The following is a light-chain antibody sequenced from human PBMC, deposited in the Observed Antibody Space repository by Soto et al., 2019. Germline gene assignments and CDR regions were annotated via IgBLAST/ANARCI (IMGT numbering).Light chain of an antibody. Sequence: DIQMTQSPSTLSASVGDRATITCRPSQSISSGLAGDRQKPGKAPNLLIYNAAHLGNGVPSRFSGSGSGIEFTLTIRSMQLGDFATYYCQRYNTYTWRFGKGAKVDIK. CDR1: QSISSG. J-gene: IGKJ1*01. CDR3: QRYNTYTWR. CDR2: NAA. V-gene: IGKV1-5*03.